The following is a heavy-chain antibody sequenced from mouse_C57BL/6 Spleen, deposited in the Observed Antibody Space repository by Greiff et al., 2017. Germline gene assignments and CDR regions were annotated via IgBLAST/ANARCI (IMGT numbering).Heavy chain of an antibody. CDR3: TRREYGNYVY. V-gene: IGHV1-15*01. Sequence: VQLQQSGAELVRPGASVTLSCKASGYTFTDYEMHWVKQTPVHGLEWIGAINPETGGTAYNQKFKGKAILTADKSSSTAYMELRILTSEDSADYYCTRREYGNYVYWGQGTTLTVSS. J-gene: IGHJ2*01. CDR1: GYTFTDYE. CDR2: INPETGGT. D-gene: IGHD2-1*01.